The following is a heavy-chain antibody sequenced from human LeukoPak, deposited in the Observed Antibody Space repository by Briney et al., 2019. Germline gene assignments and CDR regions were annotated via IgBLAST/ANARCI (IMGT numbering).Heavy chain of an antibody. Sequence: GGSLRLSCVASGFTFRLYAMRWVRQAPGKGLEWVSYISHSGRTMYYADSVKGRFTISRDNAKNSLYLQMNSLRAGDTAVYYCARDSIVRGNIGNDMDVWGKGTTVTVSS. CDR1: GFTFRLYA. CDR2: ISHSGRTM. J-gene: IGHJ6*03. V-gene: IGHV3-11*01. D-gene: IGHD3-10*01. CDR3: ARDSIVRGNIGNDMDV.